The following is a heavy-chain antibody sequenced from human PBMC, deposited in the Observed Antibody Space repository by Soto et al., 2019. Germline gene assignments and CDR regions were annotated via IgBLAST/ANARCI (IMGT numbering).Heavy chain of an antibody. V-gene: IGHV4-34*01. D-gene: IGHD3-10*01. CDR2: ISPSGTT. Sequence: QVQLQQWGAGLLKPSETLSLTCAVYGGSFSGYYWTWFRQPPGKGLEWIGEISPSGTTKYIPSLKSRVTISADTSKNQFSLKVTSVTDAATAVYYCVTSLWFGTQPEIWGQGALVTVSS. CDR3: VTSLWFGTQPEI. J-gene: IGHJ4*02. CDR1: GGSFSGYY.